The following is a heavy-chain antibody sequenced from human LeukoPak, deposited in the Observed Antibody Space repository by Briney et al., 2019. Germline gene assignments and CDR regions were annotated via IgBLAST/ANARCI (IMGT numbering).Heavy chain of an antibody. D-gene: IGHD6-13*01. J-gene: IGHJ6*02. CDR2: IWYDGSNK. CDR3: ARVGIAAAGRYYYYGMDV. CDR1: GFTFSSYG. Sequence: GGSLRLPCAASGFTFSSYGMHWVRQAPGKGLEWVAVIWYDGSNKYYADSVKGRFTISRDNSKNTLYLQMNSLRAEDTAVYYCARVGIAAAGRYYYYGMDVWGQGTTVTVSS. V-gene: IGHV3-33*01.